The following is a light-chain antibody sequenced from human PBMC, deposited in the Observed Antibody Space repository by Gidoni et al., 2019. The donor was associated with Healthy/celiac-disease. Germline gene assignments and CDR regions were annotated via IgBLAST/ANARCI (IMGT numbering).Light chain of an antibody. Sequence: IQLTQSPSSLSASVGDRVTITCRASQSISSYFNWYQQKLGKAPKLLIYAASSLQSGVPSRFSGSRSGTDFTLTISSLQPEDFATYYCQQSYSTPPYTFGQGTKLEIK. V-gene: IGKV1-39*01. CDR2: AAS. CDR1: QSISSY. CDR3: QQSYSTPPYT. J-gene: IGKJ2*01.